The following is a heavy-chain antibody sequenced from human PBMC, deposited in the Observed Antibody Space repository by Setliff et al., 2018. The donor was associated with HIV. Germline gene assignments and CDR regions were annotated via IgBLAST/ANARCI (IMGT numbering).Heavy chain of an antibody. Sequence: SLRLSCAASGFTFDDYAMHWVRQAPGKGLEWVSGIGWNSGSIGYADSVKGRFTISRDNAKNSLYLQMNSLRAEDTAVYYCARTYYYDASGYHRPFDIWGQGTMVTVSS. CDR3: ARTYYYDASGYHRPFDI. D-gene: IGHD3-22*01. J-gene: IGHJ3*02. CDR1: GFTFDDYA. V-gene: IGHV3-9*01. CDR2: IGWNSGSI.